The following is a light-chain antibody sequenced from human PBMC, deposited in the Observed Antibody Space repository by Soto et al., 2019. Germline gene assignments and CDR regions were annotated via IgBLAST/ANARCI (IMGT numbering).Light chain of an antibody. V-gene: IGKV3-20*01. CDR3: QQYGRSKRWT. CDR1: QTITGTY. CDR2: GAS. Sequence: EVVLTQFPGTLSLSPGERATLSCTASQTITGTYLAWYQQKPGQAPRLLIHGASTRATGIPDRFSGGGTGTDFILNSSRVEPEDFAMYYCQQYGRSKRWTFGQATKVEVK. J-gene: IGKJ1*01.